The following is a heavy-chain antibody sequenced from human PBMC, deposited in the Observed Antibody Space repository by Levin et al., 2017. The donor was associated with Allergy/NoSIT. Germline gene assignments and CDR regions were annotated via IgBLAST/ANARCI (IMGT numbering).Heavy chain of an antibody. CDR2: IWSHGSSE. CDR1: GFTFSFYG. V-gene: IGHV3-33*01. D-gene: IGHD3-22*01. J-gene: IGHJ4*02. CDR3: AVDNDSSSHYSILHY. Sequence: GGSLRLSCAASGFTFSFYGMQWVRQAPGKGLEWVALIWSHGSSEDYADSVKGRFTISRDNSKNTLYLQMNSLRAEDTAVYYCAVDNDSSSHYSILHYWGQGTLLTVSS.